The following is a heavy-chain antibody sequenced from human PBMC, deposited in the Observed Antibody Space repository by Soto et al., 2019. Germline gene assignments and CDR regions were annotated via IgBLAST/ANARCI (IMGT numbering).Heavy chain of an antibody. Sequence: GGSLRLSCTTSGFMFSNYEMTWVRQAPGKGLEWISYIDRSGSPIYYSDSVRGRFTISRDNAKNSLFLQMNSLRAEDTAIYYCATKILETTYFDYWGQGTLVTVS. J-gene: IGHJ4*02. CDR1: GFMFSNYE. CDR2: IDRSGSPI. V-gene: IGHV3-48*03. D-gene: IGHD1-7*01. CDR3: ATKILETTYFDY.